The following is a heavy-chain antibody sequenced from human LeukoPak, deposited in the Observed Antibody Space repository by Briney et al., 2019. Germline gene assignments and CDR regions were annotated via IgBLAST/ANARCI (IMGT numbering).Heavy chain of an antibody. CDR2: IKQDGSTK. J-gene: IGHJ3*02. CDR1: VFTFSSHW. CDR3: ARGGLIQRHAFDI. Sequence: GGSLRLSCAASVFTFSSHWMSWVRHTPGKGLEWVANIKQDGSTKYYRDSVRGRFTISRDNAKNSLYLQMNSLRGEDTALYYCARGGLIQRHAFDIWGQGTMVTVSS. V-gene: IGHV3-7*03. D-gene: IGHD1-1*01.